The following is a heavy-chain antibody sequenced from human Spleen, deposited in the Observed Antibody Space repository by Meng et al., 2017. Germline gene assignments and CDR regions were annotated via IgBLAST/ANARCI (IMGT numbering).Heavy chain of an antibody. D-gene: IGHD5-12*01. CDR1: GFTFDDYA. V-gene: IGHV3-9*01. Sequence: SLKISCAASGFTFDDYAMHWVRQTPGKGLEWVSGVSWNSGSIDYADSVKGRFTISRDNAKNSLYLQMNSLSAEDTALYYCARDLSNGGYDWDYYYYGMDVWGQGTTVTVSS. J-gene: IGHJ6*02. CDR3: ARDLSNGGYDWDYYYYGMDV. CDR2: VSWNSGSI.